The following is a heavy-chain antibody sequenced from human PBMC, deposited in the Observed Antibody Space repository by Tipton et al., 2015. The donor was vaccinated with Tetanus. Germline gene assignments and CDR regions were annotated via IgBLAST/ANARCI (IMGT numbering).Heavy chain of an antibody. CDR3: ARGSVVITAAKCLDY. CDR1: SVSIADNTNY. J-gene: IGHJ4*02. V-gene: IGHV4-39*07. CDR2: IYSSGDT. D-gene: IGHD2-2*01. Sequence: TLSLTCTVSSVSIADNTNYWGWIRQPPGKGLEWIGSIYSSGDTYSNPSLKSRVTMSIDTSKHQFSLNLTSVTAADTAFYYCARGSVVITAAKCLDYWGQGTQVTVSS.